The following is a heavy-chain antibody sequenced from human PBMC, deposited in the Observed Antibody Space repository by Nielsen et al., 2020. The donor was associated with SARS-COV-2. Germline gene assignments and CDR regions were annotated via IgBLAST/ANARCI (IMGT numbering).Heavy chain of an antibody. D-gene: IGHD3-3*01. V-gene: IGHV3-23*01. CDR3: AKDYDFWSGYFWYFDY. J-gene: IGHJ4*02. CDR2: ISGSGGST. Sequence: GESLKFSCAASGFTFSSYAMSWVRQAPGKGLEWVSAISGSGGSTYYADSVKGRFTISRDNSKNRLYLQMNSLRAEDTAVYYCAKDYDFWSGYFWYFDYWGQGTLVTVSS. CDR1: GFTFSSYA.